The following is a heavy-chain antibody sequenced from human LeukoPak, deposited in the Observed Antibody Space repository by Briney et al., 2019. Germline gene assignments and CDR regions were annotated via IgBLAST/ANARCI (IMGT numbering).Heavy chain of an antibody. CDR1: GGSFSGYY. Sequence: SETLSLTCAVYGGSFSGYYWSWIRQPPGKELEWIGEINHSGSTNYNPSLKSRVTISVDTSKNQFSLKLSSVTAADTAVYYCAMTISGSSIFDYWGQGTLVTVSS. CDR3: AMTISGSSIFDY. V-gene: IGHV4-34*01. CDR2: INHSGST. J-gene: IGHJ4*02. D-gene: IGHD1-26*01.